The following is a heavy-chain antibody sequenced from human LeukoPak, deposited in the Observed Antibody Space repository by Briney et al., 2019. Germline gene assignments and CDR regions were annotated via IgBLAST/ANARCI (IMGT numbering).Heavy chain of an antibody. Sequence: GASVTVSCKASGYTFTAYHMHWVRQAPGQGLEWMGWISPNSGDTGIAQKFQGRVTMTRDTSISTAYLELSRLRSDDTAVYYCVRSGYNRGFDYWGQGTLVTVSS. CDR3: VRSGYNRGFDY. CDR1: GYTFTAYH. CDR2: ISPNSGDT. V-gene: IGHV1-2*02. J-gene: IGHJ4*02. D-gene: IGHD5-18*01.